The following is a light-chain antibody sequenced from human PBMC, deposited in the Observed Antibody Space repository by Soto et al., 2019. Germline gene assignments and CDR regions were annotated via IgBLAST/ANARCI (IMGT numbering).Light chain of an antibody. CDR3: QQYGSNPIT. CDR2: ESS. Sequence: AIQLTQSPFSLSTSVGDRVTITCRASQGISTLLAWYQQKPGKAPKVLIYESSLLQSGVPSRFSGSGSGTDFTLTISRLEPEDFAVYYCQQYGSNPITFGQGTRLEIK. J-gene: IGKJ5*01. CDR1: QGISTL. V-gene: IGKV1-13*02.